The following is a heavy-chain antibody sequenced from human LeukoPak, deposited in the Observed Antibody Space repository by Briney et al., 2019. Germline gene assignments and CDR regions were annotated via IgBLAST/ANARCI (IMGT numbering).Heavy chain of an antibody. J-gene: IGHJ3*02. D-gene: IGHD4-17*01. CDR3: ARGSRYGESGAFDI. CDR2: INHSGST. Sequence: PSETLSLTCAVYGGSFSGYYWSWIRQPPGKGLEWIGEINHSGSTNYNPSLKSRVTISVDTSKNQFSLKLSSVTAADTAVYYCARGSRYGESGAFDIWGQGTMVTVSS. V-gene: IGHV4-34*01. CDR1: GGSFSGYY.